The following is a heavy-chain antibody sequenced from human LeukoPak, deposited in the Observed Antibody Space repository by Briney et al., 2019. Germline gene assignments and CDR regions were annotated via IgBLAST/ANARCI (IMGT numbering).Heavy chain of an antibody. D-gene: IGHD2-2*01. CDR2: IYTSGST. CDR1: GGSISGYY. J-gene: IGHJ4*02. CDR3: AGETDIVVVPAL. Sequence: PSETLSLTCTVSGGSISGYYWSWIRQPAGKGLEWIGRIYTSGSTNYNPSLKSRVTMSVDTSKNQFSLKLSSVTAADTAVYYCAGETDIVVVPALWGQGTLVTVSS. V-gene: IGHV4-4*07.